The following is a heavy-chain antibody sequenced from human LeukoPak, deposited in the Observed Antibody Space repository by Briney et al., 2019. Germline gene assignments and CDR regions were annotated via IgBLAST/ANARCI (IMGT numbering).Heavy chain of an antibody. CDR3: ARVLLWFGENYYYGMDV. CDR1: GGSFSGYY. J-gene: IGHJ6*02. D-gene: IGHD3-10*01. CDR2: INHSGST. V-gene: IGHV4-34*01. Sequence: SETLSLTCAVYGGSFSGYYWSWIRQSPGKGLEWIGEINHSGSTNYNPSLKSRVTISVDTSKNQFSLKLSSVTAADTAVYYCARVLLWFGENYYYGMDVWGQGTTVTVSS.